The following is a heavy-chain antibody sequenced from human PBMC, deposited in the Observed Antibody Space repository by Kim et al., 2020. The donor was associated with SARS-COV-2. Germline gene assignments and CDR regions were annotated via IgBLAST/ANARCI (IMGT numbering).Heavy chain of an antibody. CDR1: GGSISSSSYY. J-gene: IGHJ4*02. V-gene: IGHV4-39*01. Sequence: SETLSLTCTVSGGSISSSSYYWGWIRQPPGKGLEWIGSIYYSGSTYYDPSLKSRVTISVDTSKNQFSLKLSSVTAADTAVYYCARHRRIPSYGSGTPSLADFDYWGQGTLVTVSS. D-gene: IGHD3-10*01. CDR2: IYYSGST. CDR3: ARHRRIPSYGSGTPSLADFDY.